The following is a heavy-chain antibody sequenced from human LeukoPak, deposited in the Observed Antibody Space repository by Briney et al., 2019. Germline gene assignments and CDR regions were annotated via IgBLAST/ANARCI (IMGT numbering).Heavy chain of an antibody. V-gene: IGHV3-7*03. Sequence: PGGSLRLSCAASGFTFSSYWMSWVRQAPGKGLEWVASIKQDGSEKYYVDSVKGRFTISRDNSKNTLYLQVNSLRAEDTAVYYCAKGGKWDVTPFDYWGQGTLVTVSS. CDR3: AKGGKWDVTPFDY. D-gene: IGHD1-26*01. CDR1: GFTFSSYW. CDR2: IKQDGSEK. J-gene: IGHJ4*02.